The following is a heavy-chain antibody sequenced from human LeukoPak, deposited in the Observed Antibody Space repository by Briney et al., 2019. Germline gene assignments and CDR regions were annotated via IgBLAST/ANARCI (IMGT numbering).Heavy chain of an antibody. CDR1: GYTFTGYY. J-gene: IGHJ4*02. V-gene: IGHV1-2*02. Sequence: ASVKVSCKASGYTFTGYYIHWVRQAPGQGLEWMGWINPNSGGTNYAQKFQGRVTMTRDTSISTAYMELSRLRSDDTAVYYCAVLWFGELLSPFDYWGQGTLVTVSS. D-gene: IGHD3-10*01. CDR2: INPNSGGT. CDR3: AVLWFGELLSPFDY.